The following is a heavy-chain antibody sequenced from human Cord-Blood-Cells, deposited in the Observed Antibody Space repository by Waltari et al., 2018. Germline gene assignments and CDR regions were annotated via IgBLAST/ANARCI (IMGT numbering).Heavy chain of an antibody. V-gene: IGHV1-46*03. D-gene: IGHD2-2*01. CDR2: INPSGGST. Sequence: QVQLVQSGAEVKKPGASVTVSCKASGYTFTSYYMPWVRQAPGQGLEWMGIINPSGGSTSYAQKYQGRVTMTRDTSTSTVYMELSSLRSEDTAVYYCARPKSTVDAFDIWGQGTMVTVSS. J-gene: IGHJ3*02. CDR3: ARPKSTVDAFDI. CDR1: GYTFTSYY.